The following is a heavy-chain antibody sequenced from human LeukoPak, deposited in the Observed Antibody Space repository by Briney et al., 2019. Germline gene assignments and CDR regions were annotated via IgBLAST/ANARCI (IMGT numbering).Heavy chain of an antibody. Sequence: SETLSLTCTVSGDAISIYYWYWIRQSPANGQEWIGNVHYSGSSNYNPSLKSRVTMSVDTSKNQFSLKLSSVTAADTAVYYCAKWWESKHAFDIWGQGTMVTVSS. V-gene: IGHV4-59*01. CDR3: AKWWESKHAFDI. CDR2: VHYSGSS. CDR1: GDAISIYY. D-gene: IGHD2-15*01. J-gene: IGHJ3*02.